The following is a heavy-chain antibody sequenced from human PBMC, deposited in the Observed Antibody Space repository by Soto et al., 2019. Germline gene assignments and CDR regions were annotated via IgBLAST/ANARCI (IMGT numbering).Heavy chain of an antibody. CDR2: ISTTSFTI. V-gene: IGHV3-48*02. Sequence: EVRLMESGGGWVQPGGSLRLSCAASGFSFSTYNMDWVRQAPGKRQEWIAYISTTSFTIYYADSVKGRFTISRDNDRNSLYLEMNSLRDEDTAVYYCARDRCYDGTCYSASDSWGQGTLVTVSS. CDR1: GFSFSTYN. J-gene: IGHJ5*01. D-gene: IGHD2-15*01. CDR3: ARDRCYDGTCYSASDS.